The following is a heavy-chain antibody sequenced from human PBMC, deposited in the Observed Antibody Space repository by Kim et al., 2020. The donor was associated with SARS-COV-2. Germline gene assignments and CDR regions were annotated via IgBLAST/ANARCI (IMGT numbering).Heavy chain of an antibody. Sequence: ASVKVSFKASGYTFTSYGISWVRQAPGQGLEWMGWISAYNGNTNYAQKLQGRVTMTTDTSTSTAYMELRSLRSDDTAVYYCARTYVGFGESEMYVWGQGTTVTVSS. V-gene: IGHV1-18*04. J-gene: IGHJ6*02. CDR2: ISAYNGNT. D-gene: IGHD3-10*01. CDR1: GYTFTSYG. CDR3: ARTYVGFGESEMYV.